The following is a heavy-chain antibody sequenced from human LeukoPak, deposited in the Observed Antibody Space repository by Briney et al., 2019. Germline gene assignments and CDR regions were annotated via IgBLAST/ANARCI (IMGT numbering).Heavy chain of an antibody. V-gene: IGHV4-4*02. CDR2: IYHSGST. D-gene: IGHD3-3*01. Sequence: KPSGTLSLTCAVSGGSISSSNWWSWVRQPPGKGLEWIGEIYHSGSTNYNPSLKSRVTISVDKSKNQFSLKLSSVTAADTAVYFCARFNFGNIAAHIDYWGQGILVTVSS. J-gene: IGHJ4*02. CDR3: ARFNFGNIAAHIDY. CDR1: GGSISSSNW.